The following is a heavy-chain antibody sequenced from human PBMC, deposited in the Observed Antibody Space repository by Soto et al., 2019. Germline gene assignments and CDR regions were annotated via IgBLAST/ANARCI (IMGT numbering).Heavy chain of an antibody. D-gene: IGHD6-6*01. CDR3: AVKTAARPDYYYYMDG. V-gene: IGHV4-31*03. CDR1: GGSISSGGYY. Sequence: SETLSLTCTVSGGSISSGGYYWSWIRQHPGKGLEWIGYIYYSGSTYYNPSLKSRVTISVDTSKNQFSLKLSSVTAADTAVYYCAVKTAARPDYYYYMDGWCKGTTVTVSS. J-gene: IGHJ6*03. CDR2: IYYSGST.